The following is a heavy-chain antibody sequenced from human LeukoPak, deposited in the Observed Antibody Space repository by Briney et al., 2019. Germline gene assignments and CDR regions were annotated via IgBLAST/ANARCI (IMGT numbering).Heavy chain of an antibody. CDR3: ASKWYCGGDCYYQIDY. CDR1: GFTFSSYA. J-gene: IGHJ4*02. Sequence: GGSLRLSCAASGFTFSSYAMSWVRQAPGKGLEWVALISYDGSNKYYADSVKGRFTISRDNSMNTLYLQMNSLRTEDTAVYYCASKWYCGGDCYYQIDYWGQGTLVTVSS. V-gene: IGHV3-30*03. D-gene: IGHD2-21*02. CDR2: ISYDGSNK.